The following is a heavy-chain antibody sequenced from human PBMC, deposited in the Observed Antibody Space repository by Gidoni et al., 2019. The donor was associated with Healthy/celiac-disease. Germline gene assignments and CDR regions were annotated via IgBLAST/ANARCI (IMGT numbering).Heavy chain of an antibody. Sequence: QVQLVQSGAEVKKPGSSVKVSCKASGGTFSSYAISWVRQAPGQGLEWMGGIIPIFGTANYAQKFQGRVTITADKSTSTAYMELSSLRSEDTAVYYCARDGYYYDSSGYFYFDYWGQGTLVTVSS. V-gene: IGHV1-69*06. D-gene: IGHD3-22*01. CDR1: GGTFSSYA. J-gene: IGHJ4*02. CDR3: ARDGYYYDSSGYFYFDY. CDR2: IIPIFGTA.